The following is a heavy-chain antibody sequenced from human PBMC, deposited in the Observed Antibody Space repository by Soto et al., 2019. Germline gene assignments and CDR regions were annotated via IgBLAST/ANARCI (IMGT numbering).Heavy chain of an antibody. CDR1: GGSISSYY. CDR2: IYYSGST. Sequence: SETLSLTCTVSGGSISSYYWSWIRQPPGKGLEWIGYIYYSGSTNYNPSLKSRVTISVDTSKNQFSLKLSSVTAADTAVYYCARGTAGTGIMGFNWFDPWGQGTLVTVFS. D-gene: IGHD6-13*01. CDR3: ARGTAGTGIMGFNWFDP. J-gene: IGHJ5*02. V-gene: IGHV4-59*01.